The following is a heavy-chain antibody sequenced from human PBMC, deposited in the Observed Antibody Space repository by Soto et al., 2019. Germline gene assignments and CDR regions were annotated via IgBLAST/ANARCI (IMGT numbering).Heavy chain of an antibody. V-gene: IGHV3-23*01. CDR1: GFTFSSYA. D-gene: IGHD2-2*01. Sequence: EVQLLESGGGLVQPGGSLRLSCAASGFTFSSYAMSWVRQAPGKGLEWVSSIRGTGGSTYYADSVKGRFTISRDNSKNTLNLQMNSLRAEDTALYYCANRAAEESLCTTASCLLSAFDIWGQGTMFTVSS. CDR2: IRGTGGST. CDR3: ANRAAEESLCTTASCLLSAFDI. J-gene: IGHJ3*02.